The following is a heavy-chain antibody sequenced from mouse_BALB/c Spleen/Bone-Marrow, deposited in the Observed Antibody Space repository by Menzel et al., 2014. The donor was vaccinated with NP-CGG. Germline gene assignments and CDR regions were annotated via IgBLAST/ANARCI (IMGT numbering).Heavy chain of an antibody. D-gene: IGHD2-3*01. CDR1: GFTFSSYA. CDR3: ARQVDGYYYF. J-gene: IGHJ2*01. CDR2: IRSGGSYT. V-gene: IGHV5-9-3*01. Sequence: EVKLQESGGNFVKPGGSLKLSCAASGFTFSSYAMSWVRQTPEKRLEWVATIRSGGSYTYYPDSVKGRFTISRDNAKSTLYLQMRGLRSEDTAMYYCARQVDGYYYFWGDGTTLTVSS.